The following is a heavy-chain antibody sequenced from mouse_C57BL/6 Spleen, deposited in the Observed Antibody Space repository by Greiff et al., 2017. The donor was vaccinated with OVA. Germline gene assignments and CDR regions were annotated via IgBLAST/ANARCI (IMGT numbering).Heavy chain of an antibody. CDR1: GYTFTSYW. J-gene: IGHJ3*01. CDR2: INPSNGGT. V-gene: IGHV1-53*01. CDR3: AREGYGSSWFAY. D-gene: IGHD1-1*01. Sequence: VKLQQPGTELVKPGASVKLSCKASGYTFTSYWMHWVKQRPGQGLEWIGNINPSNGGTNYNEKFKSKATLTVDKSSSTAYMQLSSLTSEDSAVYYCAREGYGSSWFAYWGQGTLVTVSA.